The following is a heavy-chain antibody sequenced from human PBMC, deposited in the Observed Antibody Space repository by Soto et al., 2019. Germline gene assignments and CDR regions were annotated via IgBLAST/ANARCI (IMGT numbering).Heavy chain of an antibody. D-gene: IGHD6-6*01. J-gene: IGHJ4*02. Sequence: QVQLVESGGGVVQPGKSLRLSCAASGFTFSSYAMHWARQAPGKGLAWVTVISIRGGDEYYAESVRGRFTISRDDSKNTLYLQMDSLRVEDTAVYYCARGTIVARQHLDYWGQGTPVTVSS. V-gene: IGHV3-30*03. CDR3: ARGTIVARQHLDY. CDR1: GFTFSSYA. CDR2: ISIRGGDE.